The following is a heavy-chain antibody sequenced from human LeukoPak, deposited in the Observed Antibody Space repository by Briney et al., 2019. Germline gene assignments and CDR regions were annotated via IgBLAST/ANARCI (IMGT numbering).Heavy chain of an antibody. J-gene: IGHJ4*02. CDR3: AREQQLAFDY. CDR2: IRYDGSNK. V-gene: IGHV3-30*02. CDR1: GFTFSSYG. D-gene: IGHD6-13*01. Sequence: GGSLRLSCAASGFTFSSYGMHWVRQAPGKGLEWVAFIRYDGSNKYYADSVKGRFTISRDNSKNTLYLQMNSLRAEDTAVYYCAREQQLAFDYWGQGTLVTVSS.